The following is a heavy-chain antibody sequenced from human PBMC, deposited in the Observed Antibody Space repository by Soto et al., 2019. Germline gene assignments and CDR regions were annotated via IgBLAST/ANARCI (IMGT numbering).Heavy chain of an antibody. D-gene: IGHD6-25*01. V-gene: IGHV3-9*02. CDR2: ISWDSGSI. CDR3: AKDAAYYFDY. J-gene: IGHJ4*02. CDR1: GFTSDNYA. Sequence: GGSLRLSCAASGFTSDNYAMHWVRQAPGKGLEWVSGISWDSGSIDYADSVRGRFTISRDNARNSLYLRMSSLRPEGTALYYCAKDAAYYFDYWGQGTLVTVSS.